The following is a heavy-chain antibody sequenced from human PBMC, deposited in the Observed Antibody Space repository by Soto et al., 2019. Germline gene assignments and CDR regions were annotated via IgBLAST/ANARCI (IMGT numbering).Heavy chain of an antibody. CDR3: ARGGSYVGFDY. D-gene: IGHD1-26*01. J-gene: IGHJ4*02. V-gene: IGHV4-61*01. CDR1: GGSLNSSSHY. Sequence: ETLSLTCNVSGGSLNSSSHYWSRIRQRPGKGLEWIGYIHYFGSTKYNPSLESRVVISVDTSKNQFSLKVPSVTAADTAIYFCARGGSYVGFDYWGQGARVS. CDR2: IHYFGST.